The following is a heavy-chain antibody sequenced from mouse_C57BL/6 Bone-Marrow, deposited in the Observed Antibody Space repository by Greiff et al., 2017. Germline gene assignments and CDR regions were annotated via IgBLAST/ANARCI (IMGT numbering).Heavy chain of an antibody. CDR2: INPGSGGT. D-gene: IGHD1-1*01. V-gene: IGHV1-54*01. CDR1: GYAFTNYL. J-gene: IGHJ4*01. CDR3: ARGFSYYYGSSYFPYAMDY. Sequence: QVQLKESGAELVRPGTSVKVSCKASGYAFTNYLIEWVKQRPGQGLEWIGVINPGSGGTNYNEKFKGKATLTADKSSSTAYMQLSSLTSEDSAVYFCARGFSYYYGSSYFPYAMDYWGQGTSVTGSS.